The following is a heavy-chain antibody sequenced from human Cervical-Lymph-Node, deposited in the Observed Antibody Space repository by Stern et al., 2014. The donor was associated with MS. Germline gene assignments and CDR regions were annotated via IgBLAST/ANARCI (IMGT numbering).Heavy chain of an antibody. CDR2: INPSGGST. CDR1: GYTFTSYY. V-gene: IGHV1-46*01. J-gene: IGHJ6*02. CDR3: ASQSPIAVADYYGMDV. D-gene: IGHD6-19*01. Sequence: QVQLVQSGAEVKKPWASVKVSCKASGYTFTSYYMHWVRQAPGQGLEWMGIINPSGGSTSYEKKFQGRVNMTRDRSTSTVYMELSSLRSEDTAVYYCASQSPIAVADYYGMDVWGQGTTVTVSS.